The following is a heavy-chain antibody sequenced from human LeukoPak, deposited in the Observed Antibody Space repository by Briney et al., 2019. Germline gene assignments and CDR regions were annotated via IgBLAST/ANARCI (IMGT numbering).Heavy chain of an antibody. D-gene: IGHD4-17*01. Sequence: SETLSLTCTVSGAPLNNYYWNWVRQPPGKELEWIGNVDYSGSTRYNPSLKSRATMSLDSSKNQFSLRLTSVTAADMAVYYCAMQVGTYGDYNNWFDPWGQGARVTVSS. V-gene: IGHV4-59*08. CDR2: VDYSGST. J-gene: IGHJ5*02. CDR3: AMQVGTYGDYNNWFDP. CDR1: GAPLNNYY.